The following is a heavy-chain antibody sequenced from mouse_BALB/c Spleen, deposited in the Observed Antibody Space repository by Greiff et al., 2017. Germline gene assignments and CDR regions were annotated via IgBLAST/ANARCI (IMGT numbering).Heavy chain of an antibody. Sequence: EVQVVESGGGLVKPGGSLKLSCAASGFTFSSYAMSWVRQTPEKRLEWVASISSGGSTYYPDSVKGRFTISRDNARNILYLQMSSLRSEDTAMYYCARGGNYVDYWGQGTTLTVSS. CDR3: ARGGNYVDY. V-gene: IGHV5-6-5*01. CDR2: ISSGGST. J-gene: IGHJ2*01. CDR1: GFTFSSYA.